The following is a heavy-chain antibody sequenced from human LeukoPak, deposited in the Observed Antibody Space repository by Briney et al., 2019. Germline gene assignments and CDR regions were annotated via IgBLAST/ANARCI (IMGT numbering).Heavy chain of an antibody. CDR3: ARDLGRGSSWYSWSDP. Sequence: GSSVKVSCKASGGTFSSYAISWVRQAPGQGLEWMGGIIPIFGTANYAQKFQGRVTITADESTGTAYMELSSLRSEDTAVYYCARDLGRGSSWYSWSDPWGQGTLVTVSS. D-gene: IGHD6-13*01. CDR2: IIPIFGTA. CDR1: GGTFSSYA. V-gene: IGHV1-69*01. J-gene: IGHJ5*02.